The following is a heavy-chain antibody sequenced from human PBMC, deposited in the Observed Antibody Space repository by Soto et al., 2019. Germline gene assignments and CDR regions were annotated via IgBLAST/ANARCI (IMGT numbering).Heavy chain of an antibody. CDR2: SYYSVTT. CDR1: GASISVHSYY. J-gene: IGHJ4*03. CDR3: TRRYNWNDNYFEH. D-gene: IGHD1-20*01. Sequence: SENLSLTCTVSGASISVHSYYWTWILHPPGKGLEWIGSSYYSVTTYFNPSLKSRATISVDTSKNQFSLRLTSVTAADTAIYYCTRRYNWNDNYFEHWGPGALVISSS. V-gene: IGHV4-39*01.